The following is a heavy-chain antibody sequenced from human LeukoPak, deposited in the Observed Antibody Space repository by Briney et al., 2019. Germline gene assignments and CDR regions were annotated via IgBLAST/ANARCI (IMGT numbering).Heavy chain of an antibody. V-gene: IGHV3-11*01. Sequence: GGSLRLSCAASGFTFSDYYMSWIRQAPGKGLGWVSNISSSGSTIYYADSVKGRFTISRDNAKNSLYLQMNSLRAEDTAVYYCARDNGSGWYGDYFDYWGQGTLVTVSS. CDR1: GFTFSDYY. D-gene: IGHD6-19*01. CDR3: ARDNGSGWYGDYFDY. J-gene: IGHJ4*02. CDR2: ISSSGSTI.